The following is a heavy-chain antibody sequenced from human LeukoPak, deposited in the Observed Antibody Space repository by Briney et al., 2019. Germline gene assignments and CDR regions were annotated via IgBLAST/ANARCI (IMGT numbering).Heavy chain of an antibody. CDR1: GFTVSSNY. V-gene: IGHV3-53*01. J-gene: IGHJ4*02. CDR3: AKTGNPPTGDY. D-gene: IGHD1-1*01. Sequence: GGSLRLSCAASGFTVSSNYMSWVRQAPGKGLGWVSVIYSGGYTYYADSVKGRFTISRDNSNNTLYLQMNSLRDEDTAIYYCAKTGNPPTGDYWGQGTLVTVSS. CDR2: IYSGGYT.